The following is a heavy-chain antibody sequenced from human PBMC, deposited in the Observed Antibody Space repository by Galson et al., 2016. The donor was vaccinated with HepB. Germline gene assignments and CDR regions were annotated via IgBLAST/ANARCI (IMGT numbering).Heavy chain of an antibody. V-gene: IGHV3-23*01. D-gene: IGHD2-2*01. Sequence: SLRLSCAVSGFTFSSYAMTWVRQAPGKGLEWVSTISGSGTDTYYADSVTGRFTISRDNSKNTLYLQMNSLRAEDTALYYCVQGSTAPAVWGKGTPVTVST. CDR2: ISGSGTDT. CDR1: GFTFSSYA. CDR3: VQGSTAPAV. J-gene: IGHJ6*04.